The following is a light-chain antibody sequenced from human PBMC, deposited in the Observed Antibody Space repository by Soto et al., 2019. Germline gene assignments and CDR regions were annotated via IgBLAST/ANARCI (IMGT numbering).Light chain of an antibody. J-gene: IGLJ1*01. CDR3: SSYTSSSTL. CDR2: AVT. V-gene: IGLV2-14*01. Sequence: QSVLTQPPSASGSPGQSVTISCTGTSSDVGGYNYVSWYQQHPGKAPKLMIYAVTDRPSGVSSRFSGSKSGNTASLTISGLQAEDEADYYCSSYTSSSTLFGTGTKLTVL. CDR1: SSDVGGYNY.